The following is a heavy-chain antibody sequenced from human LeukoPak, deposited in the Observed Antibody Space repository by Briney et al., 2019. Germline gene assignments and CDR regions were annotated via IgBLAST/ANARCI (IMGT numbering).Heavy chain of an antibody. CDR2: IYTSGST. D-gene: IGHD6-6*01. CDR1: GGSVSSGTYY. Sequence: PSQTLSLTCTVSGGSVSSGTYYWTWIRQPAGKGLEWIGRIYTSGSTNFNPSLKSRVSISLDTSQNQFSLKVSTVTAADTAVYYCARGEYSSSEFAYWGQGTLVTVSS. CDR3: ARGEYSSSEFAY. V-gene: IGHV4-61*02. J-gene: IGHJ4*02.